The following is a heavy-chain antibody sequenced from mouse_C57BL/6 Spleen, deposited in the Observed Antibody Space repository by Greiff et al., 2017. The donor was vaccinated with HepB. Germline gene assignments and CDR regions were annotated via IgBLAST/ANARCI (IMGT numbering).Heavy chain of an antibody. J-gene: IGHJ3*01. CDR3: ASGNSWFAY. D-gene: IGHD2-1*01. CDR2: IYPGSGST. CDR1: GYTFTSYW. V-gene: IGHV1-55*01. Sequence: QVHVKQPGAELVKPGASVKMSCKASGYTFTSYWITWVKQRPGQGLEWIGDIYPGSGSTNYNEKFKSKATLTVDTSSSTAYMQLSSLTSEDSAVYYCASGNSWFAYWGQGTLVTVSA.